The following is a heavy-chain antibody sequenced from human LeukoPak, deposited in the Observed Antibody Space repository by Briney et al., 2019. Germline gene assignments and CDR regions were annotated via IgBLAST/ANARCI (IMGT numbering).Heavy chain of an antibody. CDR1: GGSISSYY. Sequence: SETLSLTCTVSGGSISSYYWSWLRQAPGKGLEWIGYIYYSGSTNYNPSLKSRVTISVDTSKNQFSLKLSSVTAADTAVYYCARARGYSYGYYYFEYWGQGALVTVSS. CDR3: ARARGYSYGYYYFEY. CDR2: IYYSGST. J-gene: IGHJ4*02. V-gene: IGHV4-59*01. D-gene: IGHD5-18*01.